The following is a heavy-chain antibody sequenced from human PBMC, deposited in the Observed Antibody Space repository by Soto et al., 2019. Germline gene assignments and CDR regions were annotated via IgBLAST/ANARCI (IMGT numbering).Heavy chain of an antibody. V-gene: IGHV1-18*01. CDR1: GYTFSNNG. CDR2: IGGYNGNT. Sequence: VQSGGEVKKPGASVKVSCKASGYTFSNNGFNWVRQAPGQGLEWMGWIGGYNGNTNYAPKFQGRVTMTADTSTSTAHMELRGLRSDDTAVYYCATAIAATGPADSWGQGTLVTVSS. D-gene: IGHD6-13*01. J-gene: IGHJ4*02. CDR3: ATAIAATGPADS.